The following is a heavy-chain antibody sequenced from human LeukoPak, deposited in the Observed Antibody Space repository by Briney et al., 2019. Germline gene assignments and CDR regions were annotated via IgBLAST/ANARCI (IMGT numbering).Heavy chain of an antibody. D-gene: IGHD6-13*01. J-gene: IGHJ4*02. CDR3: ARGRHTGYSSSWYGGRFDY. Sequence: GGSLRLSCAASGFTFSSYAMHWVRQAPGKGLEWVAVISYDGSNKYYADSVKGRFTISRDNSKNTLYLQMNSLRAEDTAVYYCARGRHTGYSSSWYGGRFDYRGQGTPVTVSS. V-gene: IGHV3-30-3*01. CDR2: ISYDGSNK. CDR1: GFTFSSYA.